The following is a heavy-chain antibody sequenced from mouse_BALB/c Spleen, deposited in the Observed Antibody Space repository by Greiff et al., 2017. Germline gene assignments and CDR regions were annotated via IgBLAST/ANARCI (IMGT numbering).Heavy chain of an antibody. CDR3: TRGGNPRDYFDY. Sequence: EVMLVESGGGLVKPGGSLKLSCAASGFTFSSYTMSWVRQTPEKRLEWVATISSGGSYTYYPDSVKGRFTISRDNAKNTLYLQMSSLKSEDTAMYYCTRGGNPRDYFDYWGQGTTLTVSS. J-gene: IGHJ2*01. CDR1: GFTFSSYT. V-gene: IGHV5-6-4*01. CDR2: ISSGGSYT. D-gene: IGHD2-1*01.